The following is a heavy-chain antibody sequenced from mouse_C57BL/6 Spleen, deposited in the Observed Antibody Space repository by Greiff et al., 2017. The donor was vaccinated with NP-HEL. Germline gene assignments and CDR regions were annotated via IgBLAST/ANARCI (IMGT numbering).Heavy chain of an antibody. CDR3: ARTGDSSGYRFAY. Sequence: QVQLQQPGAELVRPGSSVKLSCKASGYTFTSYWMHWVKQRPIQGLEWIGNIDPSDSETHYNQKFKDKATLTVDKSSSTAYMQLSSLTSEDSAVYYCARTGDSSGYRFAYWGQGTLVTVSA. J-gene: IGHJ3*01. V-gene: IGHV1-52*01. CDR1: GYTFTSYW. CDR2: IDPSDSET. D-gene: IGHD3-2*02.